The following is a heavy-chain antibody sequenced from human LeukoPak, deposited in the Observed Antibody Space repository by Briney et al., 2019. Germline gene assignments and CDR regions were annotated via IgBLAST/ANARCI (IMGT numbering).Heavy chain of an antibody. CDR2: INHSGST. Sequence: SETLSLACAVYGGSFSGYYWSWIRQPPGKGLEWIGEINHSGSTNYNPSLKSRVTISVDTSKNQFSLKLSSVTAADTAVYYCAGTYYYDSSGRRRGQGTLVTVSS. D-gene: IGHD3-22*01. CDR3: AGTYYYDSSGRR. CDR1: GGSFSGYY. J-gene: IGHJ4*02. V-gene: IGHV4-34*01.